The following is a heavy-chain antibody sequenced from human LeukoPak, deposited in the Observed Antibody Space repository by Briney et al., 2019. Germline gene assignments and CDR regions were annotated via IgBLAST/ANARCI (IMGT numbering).Heavy chain of an antibody. CDR2: ISGSGGST. CDR1: GFSFSDYV. J-gene: IGHJ4*02. CDR3: AKDLVTGRYSGSWHGFDY. V-gene: IGHV3-23*01. D-gene: IGHD6-13*01. Sequence: PGGSLRLSCAASGFSFSDYVMSWVRQAPGKGLEWVSGISGSGGSTYYADSVGGHFTISRDNSKNILYLQMHSLSAEDTAVYYCAKDLVTGRYSGSWHGFDYWGQGTPVTVSS.